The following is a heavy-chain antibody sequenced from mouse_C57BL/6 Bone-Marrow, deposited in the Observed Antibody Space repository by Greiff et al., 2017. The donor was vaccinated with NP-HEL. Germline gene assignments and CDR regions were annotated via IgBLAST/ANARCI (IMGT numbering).Heavy chain of an antibody. J-gene: IGHJ2*01. CDR2: INPGSGGT. V-gene: IGHV1-54*01. D-gene: IGHD2-4*01. CDR3: ARSFHYDYDGY. Sequence: VQLVESGAELVRPGTSVKVSCKASGYAFTNYLIEWVKQRPGQGLEWIGVINPGSGGTNYNEKFKGKATLTADKSSSTAYMQLSSLTSEDSAVYFCARSFHYDYDGYWGQGTTLTVSS. CDR1: GYAFTNYL.